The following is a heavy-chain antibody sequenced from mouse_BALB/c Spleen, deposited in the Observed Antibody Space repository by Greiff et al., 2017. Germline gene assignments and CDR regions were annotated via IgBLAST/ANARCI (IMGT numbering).Heavy chain of an antibody. D-gene: IGHD3-2*01. CDR1: GYSFTSYY. CDR3: ARRDSSGYYAMDY. J-gene: IGHJ4*01. Sequence: VQLQQSGPELMKPGASVKISCKASGYSFTSYYMHWVKQSHGKSLEWIGYIDPFNGGTSYNQKFKGKATLTVDKSSSTAYMHLSSLTSEDSAVYYCARRDSSGYYAMDYWGQGTSVTVSS. V-gene: IGHV1S135*01. CDR2: IDPFNGGT.